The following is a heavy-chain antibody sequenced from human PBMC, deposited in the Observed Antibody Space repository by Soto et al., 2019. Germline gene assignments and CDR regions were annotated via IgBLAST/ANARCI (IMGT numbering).Heavy chain of an antibody. CDR2: MNPNSGNT. CDR1: GYPFTSYD. J-gene: IGHJ6*02. V-gene: IGHV1-8*01. Sequence: ASVKVSCKASGYPFTSYDINWVRQATGQGLEWMGWMNPNSGNTGYAQKFQGRVTMTRNTSISTAYMELSSLISEDTAVYYCARGLRFGQNYYYYYGMDVWGQGTTVTVSS. D-gene: IGHD3-10*01. CDR3: ARGLRFGQNYYYYYGMDV.